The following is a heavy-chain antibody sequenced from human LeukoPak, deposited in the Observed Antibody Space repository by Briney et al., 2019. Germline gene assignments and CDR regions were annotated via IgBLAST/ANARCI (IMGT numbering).Heavy chain of an antibody. Sequence: GGSLRLSCAASGFNFNGYWMTWVRQAPGKGLEWVANIKQDGSEKFYVDSVKGRFTISRDIAKNSLFLQMSSLRVEDTAVYHCAREGYFGSGRFERSRPSWFFDLWGRGTPVTVSS. CDR3: AREGYFGSGRFERSRPSWFFDL. CDR2: IKQDGSEK. D-gene: IGHD3-10*01. J-gene: IGHJ2*01. V-gene: IGHV3-7*01. CDR1: GFNFNGYW.